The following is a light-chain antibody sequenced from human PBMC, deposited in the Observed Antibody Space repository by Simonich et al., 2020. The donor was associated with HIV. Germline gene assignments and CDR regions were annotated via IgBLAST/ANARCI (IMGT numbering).Light chain of an antibody. CDR1: QSVSNN. CDR3: QQRSNWPLT. Sequence: EIVMTQSPATLSVSPGERATLSCRASQSVSNNLAWYQQKPGQAPRLLIYDASNRAPGIPARFSGRGSGTDFTLTISSLEPEDFAVYYCQQRSNWPLTFGPGTKVDIK. J-gene: IGKJ3*01. CDR2: DAS. V-gene: IGKV3-11*01.